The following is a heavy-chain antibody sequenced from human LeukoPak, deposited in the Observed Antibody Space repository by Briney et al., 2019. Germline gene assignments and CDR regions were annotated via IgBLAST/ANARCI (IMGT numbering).Heavy chain of an antibody. CDR1: GGSISSGSYY. CDR2: IYTSGST. Sequence: SQTLSLTCTVSGGSISSGSYYWSWIRQPAGKGLEWIGRIYTSGSTNYNPSLKSRVTISVDTSKNQFSLKLSSVTAADTAVYYCAREGILRFSPATIDYWGQGTLVTVSS. CDR3: AREGILRFSPATIDY. J-gene: IGHJ4*02. D-gene: IGHD3-3*01. V-gene: IGHV4-61*02.